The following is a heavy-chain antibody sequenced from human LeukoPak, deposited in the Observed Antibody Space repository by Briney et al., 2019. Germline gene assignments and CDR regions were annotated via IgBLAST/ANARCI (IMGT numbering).Heavy chain of an antibody. CDR3: ARDLGGGAMVRGVTIDP. D-gene: IGHD3-10*01. Sequence: ASVKVSCTASGYTFTGYYMHWVRQAPGQGLEWMVWINPKSGGTNYAQKLHGRVTMNRDTSISTAYMELSRLRSDDTVVYYCARDLGGGAMVRGVTIDPWGQGTLVTVSS. J-gene: IGHJ5*02. CDR1: GYTFTGYY. CDR2: INPKSGGT. V-gene: IGHV1-2*02.